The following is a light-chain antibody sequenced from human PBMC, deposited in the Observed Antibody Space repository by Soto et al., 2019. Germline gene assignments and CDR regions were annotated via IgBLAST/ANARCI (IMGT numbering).Light chain of an antibody. CDR2: AAS. V-gene: IGKV3-20*01. Sequence: EIVLTQSPGTLSLSPGDRATLSCRASQSIGSSYLVWFQQKAGQAPRLLMYAASNRATGIPDRFSGSGSGADFTLTISRLEPEDFAVYYCRQYGIAPITFGQGTRLDIK. CDR3: RQYGIAPIT. J-gene: IGKJ5*01. CDR1: QSIGSSY.